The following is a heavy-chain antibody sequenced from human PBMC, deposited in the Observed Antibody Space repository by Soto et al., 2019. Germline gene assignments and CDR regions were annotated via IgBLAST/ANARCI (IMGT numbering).Heavy chain of an antibody. CDR3: ATRPLLPGAP. CDR1: GFTFSSYA. V-gene: IGHV3-23*05. CDR2: IYSSGST. Sequence: GGSLRLSCAASGFTFSSYAMSWVRQAPGKGLEWVSLIYSSGSTSYADSVKGRFTISRDNSKNTLYLQMSSLRAEDTAVYYCATRPLLPGAPWGQGTMVTVSS. J-gene: IGHJ3*01. D-gene: IGHD3-22*01.